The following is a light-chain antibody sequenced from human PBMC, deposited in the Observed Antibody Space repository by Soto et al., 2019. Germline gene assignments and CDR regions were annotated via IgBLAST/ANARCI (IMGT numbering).Light chain of an antibody. Sequence: DIQMTQSPSTLSASVGDRITITCRASQSISSWLAWYQQKPGKAPNLLIYKASSAESGVPSRFSGSGSGTEFTLTISRLMPDDSATYYGQQYKKGWTFGQGTKVEIK. CDR2: KAS. CDR3: QQYKKGWT. CDR1: QSISSW. J-gene: IGKJ1*01. V-gene: IGKV1-5*03.